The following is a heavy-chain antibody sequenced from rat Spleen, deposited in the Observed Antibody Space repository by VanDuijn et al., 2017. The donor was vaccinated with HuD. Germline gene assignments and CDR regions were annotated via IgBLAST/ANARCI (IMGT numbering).Heavy chain of an antibody. J-gene: IGHJ3*01. Sequence: EVQLVESGGGLVQPGRSLKLSCAASGFTYNNYVMAWVRQAPTKGLEWVASISTGGGKTYYRDSVNGRFTISRDNAESTLSLQMASLSSEDSATYYCARLGNLGFGNWFAYWGQGTLVTVSS. D-gene: IGHD4-4*01. CDR3: ARLGNLGFGNWFAY. CDR2: ISTGGGKT. V-gene: IGHV5-25*01. CDR1: GFTYNNYV.